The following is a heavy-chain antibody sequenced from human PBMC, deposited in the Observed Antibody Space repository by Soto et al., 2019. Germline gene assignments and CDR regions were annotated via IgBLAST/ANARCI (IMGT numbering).Heavy chain of an antibody. J-gene: IGHJ6*02. Sequence: QVQLVESGGGVVQPGRSLRLSCAASGFTFSSYGMHWVRQAPGKGLEWVAVIWYDGSNKYYADSVKGRFTISRDNSKNKLFLKMNSLRAEDTAVYYCGRALVYFSSTSCSLYYYGMDVLGQGTTVTVSS. D-gene: IGHD2-2*01. CDR1: GFTFSSYG. V-gene: IGHV3-33*01. CDR3: GRALVYFSSTSCSLYYYGMDV. CDR2: IWYDGSNK.